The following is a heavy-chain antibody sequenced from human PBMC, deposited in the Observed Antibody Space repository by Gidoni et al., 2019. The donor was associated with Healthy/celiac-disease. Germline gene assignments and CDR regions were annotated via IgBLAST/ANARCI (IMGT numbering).Heavy chain of an antibody. Sequence: QVQLQESGPGLVKPSETLSLTCTVPGGSISSYSWRWIRQPPGKGLEWIGYIYYSGSTNYNPSLKSRVTISVDTSKNQFSLKLSSVTAADTAVYYCARAEVLQSDNWFDPWGQGTLVTVSS. CDR3: ARAEVLQSDNWFDP. CDR1: GGSISSYS. J-gene: IGHJ5*02. CDR2: IYYSGST. V-gene: IGHV4-59*01. D-gene: IGHD4-4*01.